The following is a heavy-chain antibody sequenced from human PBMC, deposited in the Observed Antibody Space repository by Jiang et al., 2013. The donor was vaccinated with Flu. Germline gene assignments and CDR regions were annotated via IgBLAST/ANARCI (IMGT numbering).Heavy chain of an antibody. D-gene: IGHD3-10*01. CDR3: ARKDSSITMVRGVNAFDI. Sequence: ELKKPGASVKVSCKASGYTFTSYAMNWVRQAPGQGLGWMGWINTNTGNPTYAQGFTGRFVFSLDTSVSTAYLQISSLKAEDTAVYYCARKDSSITMVRGVNAFDIWGQGTMVTVSS. J-gene: IGHJ3*02. V-gene: IGHV7-4-1*02. CDR2: INTNTGNP. CDR1: GYTFTSYA.